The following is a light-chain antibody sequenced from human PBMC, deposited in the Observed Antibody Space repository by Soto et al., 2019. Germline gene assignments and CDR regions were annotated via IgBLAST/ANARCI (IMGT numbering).Light chain of an antibody. Sequence: EIVLTQSPGSLSLSPGERATLSCRASQSVDSSFFAWYQKKPGQAPRLLIYGASKRATGIPDRYSGSGYETDFTLTISRLEPEDFAVYYCQQYVSSVTFGQGTKVEIK. CDR2: GAS. V-gene: IGKV3-20*01. J-gene: IGKJ1*01. CDR3: QQYVSSVT. CDR1: QSVDSSF.